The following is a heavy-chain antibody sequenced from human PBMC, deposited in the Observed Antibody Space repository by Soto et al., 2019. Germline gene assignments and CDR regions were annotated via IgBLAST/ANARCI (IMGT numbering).Heavy chain of an antibody. CDR3: ARGGGLMVQGLGHLGY. CDR1: GGSFSGYY. J-gene: IGHJ4*02. V-gene: IGHV4-34*01. D-gene: IGHD3-16*02. Sequence: SETLSLTCAVYGGSFSGYYWSWIRQPPGKGLEWIGEINHSGSTNYNPSLKSRVTISVDTSKNQFSLKLSSVTAADTAVYYCARGGGLMVQGLGHLGYWGQGTLVTVSS. CDR2: INHSGST.